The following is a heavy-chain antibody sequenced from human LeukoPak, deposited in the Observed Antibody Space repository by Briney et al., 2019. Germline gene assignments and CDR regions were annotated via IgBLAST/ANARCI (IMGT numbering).Heavy chain of an antibody. CDR2: IYYGENT. V-gene: IGHV4-39*07. CDR3: ARDFWSGSNWFDP. CDR1: GGSISSGPYY. D-gene: IGHD3-3*01. Sequence: SETLSLTCTVSGGSISSGPYYWGWIRQPPGKGLEWIGNIYYGENTYYNPSLKSRVTISIDTSKNQFSLKLSSVTAADTAVYYCARDFWSGSNWFDPWGQGTLVTVSS. J-gene: IGHJ5*02.